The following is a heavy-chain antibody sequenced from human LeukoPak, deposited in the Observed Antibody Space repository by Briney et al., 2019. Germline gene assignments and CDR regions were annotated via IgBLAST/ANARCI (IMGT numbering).Heavy chain of an antibody. J-gene: IGHJ5*02. D-gene: IGHD3-22*01. CDR1: GYTFTSYY. Sequence: ASVKVSCKASGYTFTSYYMHWVRQAPGQGLEWMGIINPSGGSTSYAQKFQGRVTMTRDTSTSTVYMELSSLRSEDTAVYYCARGTGYYYDSSGYPNWFDPWGQGTLVTVSS. CDR2: INPSGGST. CDR3: ARGTGYYYDSSGYPNWFDP. V-gene: IGHV1-46*01.